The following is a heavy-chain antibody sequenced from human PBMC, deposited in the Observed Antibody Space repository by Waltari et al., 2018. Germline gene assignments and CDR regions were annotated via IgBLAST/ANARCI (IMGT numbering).Heavy chain of an antibody. D-gene: IGHD1-26*01. CDR3: AKGGGGSYWDYFDY. V-gene: IGHV3-9*03. CDR1: GFTFDDYA. CDR2: ISWNSGSI. Sequence: EVQLVESGGGLVQPGRSLRLSCAASGFTFDDYAMHWVRQAPGKGLEWVSGISWNSGSIGYADSGKGRFTISRDNAKNSLYLQMNSLRAEDMALYYCAKGGGGSYWDYFDYWGQGTLVTVSS. J-gene: IGHJ4*02.